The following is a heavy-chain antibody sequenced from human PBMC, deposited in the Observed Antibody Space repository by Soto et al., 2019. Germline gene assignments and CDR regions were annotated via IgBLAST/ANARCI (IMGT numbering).Heavy chain of an antibody. V-gene: IGHV4-39*01. CDR3: GKVLVGATGHTDSDS. CDR2: IDYNGVT. Sequence: QVQLQESGPGLVKPSETLSLTCTVSGGSIYRNGYYWGWIRQPPGRGPEWIGNIDYNGVTYSNPSLKSRVTISRVTSKNQFSLKLTSVTAADTALYYCGKVLVGATGHTDSDSWGPGTLVAVSS. CDR1: GGSIYRNGYY. D-gene: IGHD2-15*01. J-gene: IGHJ4*02.